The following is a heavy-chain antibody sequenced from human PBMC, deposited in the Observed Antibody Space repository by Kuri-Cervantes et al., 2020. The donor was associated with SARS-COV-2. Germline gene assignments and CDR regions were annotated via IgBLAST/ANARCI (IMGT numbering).Heavy chain of an antibody. V-gene: IGHV3-7*01. CDR1: GFTFSSYW. CDR2: IKQDGSEK. J-gene: IGHJ4*02. D-gene: IGHD3-22*01. Sequence: GESLKISCAASGFTFSSYWMSWVRQAPGKGLEWVANIKQDGSEKYYVDSVKGRFTISRDNSKNTLYLQMNSLRAEDTAVYYCARGYYDSSGYYPLFDYWGQGTLVTVSS. CDR3: ARGYYDSSGYYPLFDY.